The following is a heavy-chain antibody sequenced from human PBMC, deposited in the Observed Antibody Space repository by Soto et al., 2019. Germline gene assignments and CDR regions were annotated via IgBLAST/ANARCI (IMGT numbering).Heavy chain of an antibody. CDR2: IGSSDI. D-gene: IGHD4-17*01. Sequence: PGGSLRLSCAASGFTFSVFAMSWVRQAPGKGLEWVSTIGSSDIYYADAVKGRFTISRDNSRNTVSLQMNSLRADDTAVYYCAHPRGYGVFDAYDIWGQGTMVTVSS. V-gene: IGHV3-23*01. J-gene: IGHJ3*02. CDR1: GFTFSVFA. CDR3: AHPRGYGVFDAYDI.